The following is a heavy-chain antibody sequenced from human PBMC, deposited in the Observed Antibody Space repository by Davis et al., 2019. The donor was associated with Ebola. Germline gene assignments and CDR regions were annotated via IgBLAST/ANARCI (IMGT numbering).Heavy chain of an antibody. J-gene: IGHJ6*02. CDR1: GYTFTSYY. Sequence: ASVKVSCKASGYTFTSYYMHWVRQAPGQGLEWMGIINPSGGSTSYAQKFQGRVTMTRDTSTSTVYMELSSLRSEDTAVYYCARSGLYSSPAPDDYYYGMDVWGQGTTVTVSS. CDR3: ARSGLYSSPAPDDYYYGMDV. D-gene: IGHD6-13*01. V-gene: IGHV1-46*01. CDR2: INPSGGST.